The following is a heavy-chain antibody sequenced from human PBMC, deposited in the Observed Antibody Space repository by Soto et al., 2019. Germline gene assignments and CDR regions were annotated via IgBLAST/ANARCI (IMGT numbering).Heavy chain of an antibody. D-gene: IGHD4-17*01. J-gene: IGHJ6*02. V-gene: IGHV4-59*01. CDR3: ARGRDGDHYYGMDV. Sequence: QVQLQESGPGLVKPSETLSLTCSVSGGSMSSYYWSWIRQAPGKGLEWIGYIYYSGSTNYNPSLKSRVTISVDTSKKQFSLKLSSVTAADTAVYYCARGRDGDHYYGMDVWGQGTTVTVS. CDR1: GGSMSSYY. CDR2: IYYSGST.